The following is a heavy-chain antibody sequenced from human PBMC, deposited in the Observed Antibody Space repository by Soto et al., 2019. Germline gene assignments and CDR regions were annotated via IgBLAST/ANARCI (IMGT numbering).Heavy chain of an antibody. CDR3: AKDAAYGGNPFDY. D-gene: IGHD4-17*01. CDR1: GFTFSRYG. CDR2: TSYDGTNK. V-gene: IGHV3-30*18. Sequence: QVQLVESGGGVVQPGRSLRLSCVASGFTFSRYGMHWVRQAPGKGLEWVAVTSYDGTNKYSPDSMKGRFTISRDNSKNTLYLQMNSLRAEDTAVYYCAKDAAYGGNPFDYWGLGTLVTVSS. J-gene: IGHJ4*02.